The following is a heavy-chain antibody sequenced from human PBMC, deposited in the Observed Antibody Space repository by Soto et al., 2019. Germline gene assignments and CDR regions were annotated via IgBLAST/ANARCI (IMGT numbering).Heavy chain of an antibody. V-gene: IGHV3-23*01. CDR2: ISGTGGTT. J-gene: IGHJ4*02. CDR1: GFTFTTYA. D-gene: IGHD1-26*01. CDR3: TRETIVGVALDY. Sequence: EVQLFESGGGLVEPGGSLRLSCAASGFTFTTYAMNWVRQAPGKGLQWVAGISGTGGTTYYPGPLRGRFTIFRDNSRNILYLQMNSLRADDTATYYCTRETIVGVALDYWGQGILVTVSS.